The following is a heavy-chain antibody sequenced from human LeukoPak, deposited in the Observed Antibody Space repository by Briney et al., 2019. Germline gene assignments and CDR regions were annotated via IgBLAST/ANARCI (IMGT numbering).Heavy chain of an antibody. CDR2: IYYSGST. CDR1: GGSVNSGNYY. V-gene: IGHV4-61*01. Sequence: SETLSLTCTVSGGSVNSGNYYWNWIRQPPGKGLEWIGSIYYSGSTKYNPSLKSRVTISVDTSKNQSSLKLSSVTATDTAVYYCARGKRSGYDFGYWGQGTLVTVSS. CDR3: ARGKRSGYDFGY. J-gene: IGHJ4*02. D-gene: IGHD5-12*01.